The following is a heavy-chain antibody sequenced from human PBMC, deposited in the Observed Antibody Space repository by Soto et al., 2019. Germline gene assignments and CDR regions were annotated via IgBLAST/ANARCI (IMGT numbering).Heavy chain of an antibody. D-gene: IGHD2-2*01. J-gene: IGHJ6*02. CDR2: ISSSGSTI. V-gene: IGHV3-11*01. Sequence: GGSLRLSCAASGFTFSDYYMSWTRQAPGKGLEWVSYISSSGSTIYYADSVKGRFTISRDNAKNSLYLQMNSLRAEDTAVYYCARVPTKGGTSTYYYYGMDVWGHGTTVTVSS. CDR1: GFTFSDYY. CDR3: ARVPTKGGTSTYYYYGMDV.